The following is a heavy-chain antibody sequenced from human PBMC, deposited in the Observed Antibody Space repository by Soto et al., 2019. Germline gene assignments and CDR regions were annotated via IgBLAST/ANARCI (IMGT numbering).Heavy chain of an antibody. J-gene: IGHJ6*02. CDR3: ARDRRQLASAYYYYYGMDV. Sequence: SVKVSCKASGGTFSSYAISWVRQAPGQGLEWMGGIIPIFGTANYAQKFQGRVTITADESTSTAYMELSSLRSEDTAVYYCARDRRQLASAYYYYYGMDVWGQGTTVTVSS. V-gene: IGHV1-69*13. CDR1: GGTFSSYA. D-gene: IGHD6-6*01. CDR2: IIPIFGTA.